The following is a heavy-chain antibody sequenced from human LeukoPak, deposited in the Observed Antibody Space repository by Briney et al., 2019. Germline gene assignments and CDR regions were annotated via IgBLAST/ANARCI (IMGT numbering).Heavy chain of an antibody. CDR2: IHYNGAT. D-gene: IGHD7-27*01. CDR3: ARGVLGPYYFDL. Sequence: PSETLSLTCAVYGGTFRGYYWSWIRQPPGKGLEWIGEIHYNGATNYKPSLKRRVTISGDPSKHQVSLRVSSVTAADTAVYYCARGVLGPYYFDLWGRGSLVTVSS. V-gene: IGHV4-34*01. CDR1: GGTFRGYY. J-gene: IGHJ2*01.